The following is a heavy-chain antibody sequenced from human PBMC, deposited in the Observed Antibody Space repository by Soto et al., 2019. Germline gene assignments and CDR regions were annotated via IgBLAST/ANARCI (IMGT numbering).Heavy chain of an antibody. V-gene: IGHV4-59*01. CDR3: ARDRIAAAMNWFDP. Sequence: PSETLSLTCTVSGGSISNYYWSWIRQPPGKGLEWIGCIYYSGSTNYNPSLKSRVTISVDTSKDQFSLKVSSVTAADTAVYYCARDRIAAAMNWFDPWGQGTLVTVSS. CDR1: GGSISNYY. CDR2: IYYSGST. J-gene: IGHJ5*02. D-gene: IGHD6-13*01.